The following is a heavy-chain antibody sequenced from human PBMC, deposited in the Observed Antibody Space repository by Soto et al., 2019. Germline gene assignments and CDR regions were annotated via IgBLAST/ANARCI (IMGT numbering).Heavy chain of an antibody. CDR3: ARDLIVGAPDYFDY. CDR1: GVTFSDYP. Sequence: GSLRLSCAASGVTFSDYPMHWVRQAPGKGLEWVAVISYDGRVKYYVDSVKGRFTISRDDSKNTLYLQMNSLRVDDTAVYYCARDLIVGAPDYFDYWGQGTLVTVSS. J-gene: IGHJ4*02. CDR2: ISYDGRVK. D-gene: IGHD1-26*01. V-gene: IGHV3-30*04.